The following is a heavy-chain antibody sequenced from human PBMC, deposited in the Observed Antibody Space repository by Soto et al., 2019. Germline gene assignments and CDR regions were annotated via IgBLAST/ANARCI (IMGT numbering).Heavy chain of an antibody. CDR2: ISYNGNNK. J-gene: IGHJ4*02. CDR1: GSTFSNYG. CDR3: AQDTYYYDSSGYYVFDY. D-gene: IGHD3-22*01. Sequence: QLQLVDSGGGVVQPGRSLRLSCAASGSTFSNYGMHWVRQAPGKGLEWVAVISYNGNNKNYADSVKGRFTISRDNTKNTLDLQMNSLRVEDTAMYYCAQDTYYYDSSGYYVFDYWGQGTLVTVSS. V-gene: IGHV3-30*18.